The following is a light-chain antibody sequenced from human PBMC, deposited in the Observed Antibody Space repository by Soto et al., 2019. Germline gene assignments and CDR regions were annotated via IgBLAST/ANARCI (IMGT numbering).Light chain of an antibody. V-gene: IGKV1-5*03. CDR2: EAF. J-gene: IGKJ1*01. Sequence: DIPMTQSPSTLSSSIGDRVTITCRASQTISSWLAWYQQKPGKAPKLLIYEAFNLESGVPSRFSGSGSGTEFTLTIFSLQPDDFATYCCQQYHSYPWTFGQGTKVAIK. CDR1: QTISSW. CDR3: QQYHSYPWT.